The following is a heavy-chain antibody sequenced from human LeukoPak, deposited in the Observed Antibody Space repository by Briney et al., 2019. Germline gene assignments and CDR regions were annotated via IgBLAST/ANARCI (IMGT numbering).Heavy chain of an antibody. CDR1: GYTFTSYG. Sequence: ASVKVSCKASGYTFTSYGISWVRQAPGQGLEWMGWISAYNGNTNYAQKLQGRVTMTTDTSTSTAYMELRSLRSVDTAVYYCAREGRGYCSSTSCYKFDYWGQGTLVTVSS. J-gene: IGHJ4*02. V-gene: IGHV1-18*01. D-gene: IGHD2-2*02. CDR2: ISAYNGNT. CDR3: AREGRGYCSSTSCYKFDY.